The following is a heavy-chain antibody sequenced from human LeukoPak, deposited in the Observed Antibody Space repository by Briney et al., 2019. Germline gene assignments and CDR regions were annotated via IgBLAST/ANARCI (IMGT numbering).Heavy chain of an antibody. Sequence: GASVKVSCKASGYTFTSYGISWVRQAPGQGLEWMGWISAYNGNTNYAQKLQGRVTMTTDTSTSTAYMELRSLRSDDTAVYYCARVRWISPAGEIDAFDIWGQGTMVTVSS. CDR1: GYTFTSYG. D-gene: IGHD3-10*01. V-gene: IGHV1-18*01. CDR3: ARVRWISPAGEIDAFDI. CDR2: ISAYNGNT. J-gene: IGHJ3*02.